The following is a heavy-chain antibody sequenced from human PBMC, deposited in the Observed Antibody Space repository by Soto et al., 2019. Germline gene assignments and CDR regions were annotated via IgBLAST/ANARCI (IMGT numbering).Heavy chain of an antibody. D-gene: IGHD1-1*01. V-gene: IGHV3-48*03. CDR1: GFTFSSFE. J-gene: IGHJ4*02. CDR3: AKDVTGTTPPLDY. CDR2: INPSGRTI. Sequence: GGSLRLSCVASGFTFSSFEMNWIRQAPGKGPEWIAVINPSGRTISYADSVKGRFTISRDNSKNTLYLQMNSLRAEDTAVYYCAKDVTGTTPPLDYWGQGTLVTVSS.